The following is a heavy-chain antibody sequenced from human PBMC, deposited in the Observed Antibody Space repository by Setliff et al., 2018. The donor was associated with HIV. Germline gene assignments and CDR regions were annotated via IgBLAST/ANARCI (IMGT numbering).Heavy chain of an antibody. J-gene: IGHJ5*02. CDR2: IYHSGST. V-gene: IGHV4-39*07. D-gene: IGHD2-2*01. CDR3: ARGGTSSNWFGP. Sequence: SETLSLTCSVSGASIITDPHYWGWIRQPPGKGLEWIGSIYHSGSTYYNPSLKSRVTISLDTSKNQFSLKLTSVTAADTAVYYCARGGTSSNWFGPWGQGTLVTVSS. CDR1: GASIITDPHY.